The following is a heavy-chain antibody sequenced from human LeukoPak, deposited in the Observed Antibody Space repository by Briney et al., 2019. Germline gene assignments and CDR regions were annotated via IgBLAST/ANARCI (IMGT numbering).Heavy chain of an antibody. J-gene: IGHJ5*02. Sequence: GESLKISCKGSGYSFTSYWIGWVRQMPGKGLEWMGIIYPGDSDTRYSPSFQGQVAISADKSISTAYLQWSSLKASDTAMYYCARQAQNWYNWFDPWGQGTLVTVSS. CDR3: ARQAQNWYNWFDP. CDR1: GYSFTSYW. V-gene: IGHV5-51*01. CDR2: IYPGDSDT. D-gene: IGHD1-1*01.